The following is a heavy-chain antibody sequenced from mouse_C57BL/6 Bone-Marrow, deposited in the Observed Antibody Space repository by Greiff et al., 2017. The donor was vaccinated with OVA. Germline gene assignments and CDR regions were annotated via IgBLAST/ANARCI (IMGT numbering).Heavy chain of an antibody. CDR2: IDPSDSYT. D-gene: IGHD3-2*02. J-gene: IGHJ2*01. CDR1: GYTFTSYW. Sequence: VQLQQSGAELVRPGTSVKLSCKASGYTFTSYWMHWVKQRPGQGLEWIGVIDPSDSYTNYNQKFKGKATLTVDTSSSTAYMQLSSLTSEDSAVYYCATVDSSGIGYWGQGTTLTVSS. V-gene: IGHV1-59*01. CDR3: ATVDSSGIGY.